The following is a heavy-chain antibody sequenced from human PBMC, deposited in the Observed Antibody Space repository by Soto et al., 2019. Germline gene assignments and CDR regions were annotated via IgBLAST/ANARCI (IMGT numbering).Heavy chain of an antibody. CDR3: ARAPYYDFWSGYYHFDY. J-gene: IGHJ4*02. CDR2: IIPIFGTA. D-gene: IGHD3-3*01. V-gene: IGHV1-69*13. Sequence: SVKVSCKASGGTFSSYAISWVRQAPGQGLEWMGGIIPIFGTANYAQKFQGRVTITADESTSTAYMELSSLRSEDTAVYYCARAPYYDFWSGYYHFDYWGQGSLVTVSS. CDR1: GGTFSSYA.